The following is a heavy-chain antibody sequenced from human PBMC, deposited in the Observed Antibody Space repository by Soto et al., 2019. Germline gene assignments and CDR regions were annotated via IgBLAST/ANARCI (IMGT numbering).Heavy chain of an antibody. J-gene: IGHJ5*02. CDR3: AKALSSYSSSNWLDP. CDR2: IYYSGST. CDR1: GGSISSGGYY. D-gene: IGHD6-13*01. Sequence: SETLSLTCTVSGGSISSGGYYWSWIRQHPGKGLEWIGYIYYSGSTYYNPSLKSRVTISVDTSKNQFSLKLSSVTAADTAVYYCAKALSSYSSSNWLDPWGQGTLVTVSS. V-gene: IGHV4-31*03.